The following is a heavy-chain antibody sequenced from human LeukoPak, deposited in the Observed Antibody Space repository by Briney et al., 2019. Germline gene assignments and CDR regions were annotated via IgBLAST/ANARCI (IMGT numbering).Heavy chain of an antibody. V-gene: IGHV4-59*10. CDR1: GGSFSGYY. J-gene: IGHJ4*02. CDR2: IYTSGST. CDR3: ARTPYYYDSVLFDY. D-gene: IGHD3-10*01. Sequence: SETLSLTCAVYGGSFSGYYWSWIRQPAGKGLEWIGRIYTSGSTNYNPSLKSRVTMSVDTSKNQFSLKLSSVTAADTAVYYCARTPYYYDSVLFDYWGQGTLVTVSS.